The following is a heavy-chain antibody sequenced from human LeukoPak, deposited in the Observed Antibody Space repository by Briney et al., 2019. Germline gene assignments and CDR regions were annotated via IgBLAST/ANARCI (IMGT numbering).Heavy chain of an antibody. V-gene: IGHV3-13*04. CDR2: ISTAGDP. J-gene: IGHJ3*02. D-gene: IGHD3-10*01. CDR3: ARGIRAGVWAFDI. CDR1: GFTVSNYD. Sequence: GGSLRLSCAASGFTVSNYDLHWVRQGTGKGLEWVSGISTAGDPYYPGSVKGRFTISRENAKKSLYLQMNSLRDGDTAVYYCARGIRAGVWAFDIWGQGTMVTVAS.